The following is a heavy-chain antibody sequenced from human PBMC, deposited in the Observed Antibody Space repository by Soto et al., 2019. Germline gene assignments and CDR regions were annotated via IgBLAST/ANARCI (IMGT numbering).Heavy chain of an antibody. V-gene: IGHV4-59*01. CDR3: ARVYGSGSLTNWFDP. Sequence: SETLSLTCTVSGGSITNYLWSFIRHSPGKGLEWIGYIYYSGTTNYNPSLMSRVTISVDTSKNHFSLKLTSVTAADTAVYYCARVYGSGSLTNWFDPWGRGTLVTVSS. J-gene: IGHJ5*02. D-gene: IGHD3-10*01. CDR2: IYYSGTT. CDR1: GGSITNYL.